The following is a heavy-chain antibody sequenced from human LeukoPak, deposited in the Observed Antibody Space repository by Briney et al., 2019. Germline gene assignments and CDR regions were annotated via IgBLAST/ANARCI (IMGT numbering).Heavy chain of an antibody. D-gene: IGHD3-16*01. CDR1: GYTFTSYG. CDR3: ARVDSGGDY. V-gene: IGHV1-2*02. Sequence: ASVKVSCKASGYTFTSYGISWVRQAPGQGLEWMGWINPNSGGTNFAQKFHGRVTLTRDTSISTAYMELSRLRSDDTAAYFCARVDSGGDYWGQGTLVTVSS. J-gene: IGHJ4*02. CDR2: INPNSGGT.